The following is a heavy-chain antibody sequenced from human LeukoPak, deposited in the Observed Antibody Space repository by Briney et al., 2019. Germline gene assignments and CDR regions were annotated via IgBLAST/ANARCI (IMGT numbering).Heavy chain of an antibody. CDR3: ASLKRGYYGSGSYYTLDY. V-gene: IGHV4-34*01. CDR1: GGSFSGYY. Sequence: SETLCLTCAVYGGSFSGYYWSWIRQPPGKGLEWIGEINHSGSTNYNPSLKSRVTISVDTSKNQFSLKLSSVTAADTAVYYCASLKRGYYGSGSYYTLDYWGQGTLVTVSS. J-gene: IGHJ4*02. D-gene: IGHD3-10*01. CDR2: INHSGST.